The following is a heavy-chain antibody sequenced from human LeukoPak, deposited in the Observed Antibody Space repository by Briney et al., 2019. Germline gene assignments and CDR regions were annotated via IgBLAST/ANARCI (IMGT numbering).Heavy chain of an antibody. CDR3: ARGFDDSSGYYSPGGFDY. CDR2: TYYRSKWYN. Sequence: SQTLSLTCAISGDSFSSNSAAWNWIRQSPSRGLEWLGRTYYRSKWYNDYAVSVKSRITINPDTSKNQFSLQLNSVTPEDTVVYYCARGFDDSSGYYSPGGFDYWGQGTLVTVSS. D-gene: IGHD3-22*01. J-gene: IGHJ4*02. V-gene: IGHV6-1*01. CDR1: GDSFSSNSAA.